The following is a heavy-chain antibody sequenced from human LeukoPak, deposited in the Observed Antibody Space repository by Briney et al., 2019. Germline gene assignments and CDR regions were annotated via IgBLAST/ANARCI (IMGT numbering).Heavy chain of an antibody. J-gene: IGHJ3*02. CDR1: GFTFSNYG. CDR2: ISYDGSNK. D-gene: IGHD3-22*01. Sequence: PGGSLRLSCAASGFTFSNYGMHWVRQAPGKGLEWVAVISYDGSNKYYADSVKGRFTISRDNSKNTLYLQMNSLRAEDTAVYYCAKDYYDSSGYPHFDAFDIWGQGTMVTVSS. CDR3: AKDYYDSSGYPHFDAFDI. V-gene: IGHV3-30*18.